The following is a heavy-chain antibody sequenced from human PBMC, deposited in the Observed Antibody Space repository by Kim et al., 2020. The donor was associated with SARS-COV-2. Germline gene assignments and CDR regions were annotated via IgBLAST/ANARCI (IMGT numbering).Heavy chain of an antibody. D-gene: IGHD2-2*01. Sequence: APKLQGRVTMTTDTSTSTAYMELRSLGSDDTAVYYCARDLPYYYYGMDVWGQGTTVTVSS. CDR3: ARDLPYYYYGMDV. V-gene: IGHV1-18*01. J-gene: IGHJ6*02.